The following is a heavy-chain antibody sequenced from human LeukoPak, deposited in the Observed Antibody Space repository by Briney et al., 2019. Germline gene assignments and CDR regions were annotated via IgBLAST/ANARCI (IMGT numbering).Heavy chain of an antibody. J-gene: IGHJ4*02. V-gene: IGHV1-46*01. CDR2: INPSFNPGVDVT. Sequence: ASVKVSCKASGYTFTSYDINWVRQAPGQGLEWMGKINPSFNPGVDVTSYAQKFQGRVTMTRDTSTNTVYMELSSLRSEDTAVYYCARDLGEMATIPDYWGQGTLVTVSS. CDR3: ARDLGEMATIPDY. D-gene: IGHD5-24*01. CDR1: GYTFTSYD.